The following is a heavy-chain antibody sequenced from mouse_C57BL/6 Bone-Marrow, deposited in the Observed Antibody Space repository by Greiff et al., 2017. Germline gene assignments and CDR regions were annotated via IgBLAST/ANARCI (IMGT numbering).Heavy chain of an antibody. J-gene: IGHJ2*01. V-gene: IGHV1-59*01. CDR2: IDPSDSYT. CDR1: GYTFTSYW. CDR3: ARIAGKGY. Sequence: QVQLQQPGAELVRPGTSVKLSCKASGYTFTSYWMHWVKQRPGQGLEWIGVIDPSDSYTNYNQKFKGKATLTVDTSSSTAYMQLISLTSEDAAVYYCARIAGKGYWGQGTTLTVSS. D-gene: IGHD1-1*01.